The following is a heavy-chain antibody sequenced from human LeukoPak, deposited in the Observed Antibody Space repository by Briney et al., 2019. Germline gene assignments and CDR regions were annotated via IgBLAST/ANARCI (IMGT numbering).Heavy chain of an antibody. D-gene: IGHD4-11*01. Sequence: PSQTLSLTCTVSGGSISSGSYYWSWIRQPAGKGLEWIGRIYTSGSTNYNPSLKSRVTISVDTSKNQFSLKLSPVTAADTAVYYCARDSDYSNYIHWFDPWGQGTLVTVSS. J-gene: IGHJ5*02. CDR2: IYTSGST. CDR3: ARDSDYSNYIHWFDP. CDR1: GGSISSGSYY. V-gene: IGHV4-61*02.